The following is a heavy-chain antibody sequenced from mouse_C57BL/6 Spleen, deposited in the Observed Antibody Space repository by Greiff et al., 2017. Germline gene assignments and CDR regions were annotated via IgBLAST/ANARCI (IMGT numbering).Heavy chain of an antibody. V-gene: IGHV1-61*01. CDR3: ARQVGDGYLYAMDY. CDR1: GYTFTSYW. CDR2: IYPSDSET. Sequence: QVQLQQSGAELVRPGSSVKLSCKASGYTFTSYWMDWVKQRPGQGLEWIGNIYPSDSETHYNQKFKDKATLTVDKSSSTAYMQLSSLTSEDSAVYYCARQVGDGYLYAMDYWGQGTSVTVSS. D-gene: IGHD2-3*01. J-gene: IGHJ4*01.